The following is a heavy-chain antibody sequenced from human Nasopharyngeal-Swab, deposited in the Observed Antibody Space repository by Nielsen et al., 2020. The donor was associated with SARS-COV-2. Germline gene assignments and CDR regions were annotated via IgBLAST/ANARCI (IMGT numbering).Heavy chain of an antibody. Sequence: SGTLSPTGAGQGGSSRGYDWSWIRQPPGKGLEWIGEINHSGSTNYNPSLKSRVTISVDTSKNQFSLKLSSVTAADTAVYYCARGSYCRSTSCYWDYWGQGPLVSVSS. CDR3: ARGSYCRSTSCYWDY. D-gene: IGHD2-2*01. V-gene: IGHV4-34*01. CDR2: INHSGST. CDR1: GGSSRGYD. J-gene: IGHJ4*02.